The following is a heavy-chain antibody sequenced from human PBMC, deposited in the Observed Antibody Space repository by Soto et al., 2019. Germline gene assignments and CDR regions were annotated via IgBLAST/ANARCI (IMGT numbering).Heavy chain of an antibody. CDR2: IFSTDER. CDR1: GFSLSTGRMG. CDR3: VRIAYYYDGGGHYFDY. Sequence: QVTLKESGPVLVKPTETLTLTCTVSGFSLSTGRMGVSWIRQPPGKALEWLAHIFSTDERSYSTSLKSRLTISKDTSKSEVVLTMTNMDTVDTATYYCVRIAYYYDGGGHYFDYWGQGTLVTVSS. D-gene: IGHD3-22*01. J-gene: IGHJ4*02. V-gene: IGHV2-26*01.